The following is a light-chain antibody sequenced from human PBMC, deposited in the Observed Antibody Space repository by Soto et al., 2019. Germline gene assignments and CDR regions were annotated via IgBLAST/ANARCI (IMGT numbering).Light chain of an antibody. J-gene: IGKJ4*01. CDR1: QSVRSRY. CDR2: EAS. CDR3: QQYGSSPLT. Sequence: EVVLTQSPGTLSLSPGERAILSCRASQSVRSRYLAWYQQRPGQAPRLLIYEASNRATGIPDRFSGSGSGTDFTLTISRLESEDFAVSFCQQYGSSPLTFGGGTKVEIK. V-gene: IGKV3-20*01.